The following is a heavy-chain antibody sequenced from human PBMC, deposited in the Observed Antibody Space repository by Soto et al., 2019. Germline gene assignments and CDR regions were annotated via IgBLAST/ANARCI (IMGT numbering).Heavy chain of an antibody. Sequence: ASVKVSCKASGGTFSSYTISWVRQSPGQGLEWMGRIIPIFGTANYAQKFQGRVTITADESTSTAYMELSSLRSEDTAVYYCARTLNYYGSGRSPVWGQGTLVTVSS. V-gene: IGHV1-69*13. D-gene: IGHD3-10*01. CDR3: ARTLNYYGSGRSPV. CDR1: GGTFSSYT. J-gene: IGHJ4*02. CDR2: IIPIFGTA.